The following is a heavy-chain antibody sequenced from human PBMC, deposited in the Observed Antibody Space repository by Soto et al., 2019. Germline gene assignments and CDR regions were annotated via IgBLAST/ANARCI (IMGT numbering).Heavy chain of an antibody. CDR1: GFSFNTYE. CDR3: AYGGSCYY. J-gene: IGHJ4*02. D-gene: IGHD1-26*01. Sequence: EVQLVESGGGLVQPGGSLRLSCAASGFSFNTYEMNWVRQAPGKGLEWVSYISSSGSTIYYADSVKGRFTVSRDNGKNALYLQMNSLRAEDTAVYYGAYGGSCYYCGPGTQVTVSS. V-gene: IGHV3-48*03. CDR2: ISSSGSTI.